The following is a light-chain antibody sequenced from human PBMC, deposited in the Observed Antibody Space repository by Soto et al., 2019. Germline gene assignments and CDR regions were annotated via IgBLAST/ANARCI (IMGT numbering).Light chain of an antibody. J-gene: IGKJ5*01. CDR2: GAS. V-gene: IGKV3-20*01. CDR3: QQYGSSPGIT. CDR1: QSVSNNY. Sequence: EIVLTKSPGTLSVSPGERATLSWRASQSVSNNYLALYQQKPGQAPRLLIYGASSRATGIPDRFSGIVSGTDFTLTISRLETEDFAVYYGQQYGSSPGITFGQGTRLEIK.